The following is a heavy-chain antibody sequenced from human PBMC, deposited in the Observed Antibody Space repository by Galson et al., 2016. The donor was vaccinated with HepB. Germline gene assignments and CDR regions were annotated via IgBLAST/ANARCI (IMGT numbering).Heavy chain of an antibody. CDR3: ARDPHALDF. V-gene: IGHV3-23*01. Sequence: SLRLSCAASGFTFSSYAMVWVRQAPGKGLEWISAISGSDGRTYYADSVKGRFTISRDNSKNTLYLQMNSLRAEDTAVYYCARDPHALDFWGQGTLVTVSS. CDR1: GFTFSSYA. J-gene: IGHJ4*02. CDR2: ISGSDGRT.